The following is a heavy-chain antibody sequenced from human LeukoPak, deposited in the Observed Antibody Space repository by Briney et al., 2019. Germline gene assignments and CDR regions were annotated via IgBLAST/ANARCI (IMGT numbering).Heavy chain of an antibody. CDR3: GRLAHNAWYVIDF. V-gene: IGHV3-7*01. J-gene: IGHJ4*02. D-gene: IGHD6-13*01. Sequence: GGSLRLSCVASDFTFSFYWMTWVRQAPGKGLEWLANILPDGSQKYYVDSVKGRFTISRDNPKNSLYLQINNLKAEDTAVYYCGRLAHNAWYVIDFWGQGALVTVSS. CDR2: ILPDGSQK. CDR1: DFTFSFYW.